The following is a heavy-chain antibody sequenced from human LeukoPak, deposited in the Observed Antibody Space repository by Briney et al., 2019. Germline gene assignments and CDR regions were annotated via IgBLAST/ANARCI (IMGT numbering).Heavy chain of an antibody. CDR1: GFTFDDYG. V-gene: IGHV3-20*04. CDR3: ARGGVADDYVWGSYRSFDY. Sequence: AGGSLRLSCAASGFTFDDYGMSWVRQAPGKGLEWVSGINWNGGSTGYADSVKGRFTISRDNAKNSLYLQMNSLRAEDTALYYCARGGVADDYVWGSYRSFDYWGQGTLVTVSS. D-gene: IGHD3-16*02. J-gene: IGHJ4*02. CDR2: INWNGGST.